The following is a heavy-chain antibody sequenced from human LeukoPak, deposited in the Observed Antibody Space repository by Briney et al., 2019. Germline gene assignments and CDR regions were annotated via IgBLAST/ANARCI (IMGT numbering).Heavy chain of an antibody. CDR2: ISAGNGNT. V-gene: IGHV1-3*01. D-gene: IGHD6-19*01. J-gene: IGHJ4*02. CDR1: GYPFTSYG. CDR3: ARASGWYQGIDC. Sequence: ASVKVSCKASGYPFTSYGITWVRQAPGQRLEWMGWISAGNGNTKYSQKFQGRVTITRDTSASTAYMELSSLRSEDTAVYYCARASGWYQGIDCWGQGTLVTVSS.